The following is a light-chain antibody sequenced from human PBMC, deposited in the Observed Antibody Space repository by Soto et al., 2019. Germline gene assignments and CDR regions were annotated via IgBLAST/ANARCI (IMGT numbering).Light chain of an antibody. Sequence: EIVMTQSPATLSVSPGERSTLSCRASQCVTSHLAWFQQRPAQAPRLLMYEASTRSNGFPARFSASGSGTEFTLTISGLQSEDFAVYYCQQYHIWYTFGQGTELEIK. CDR2: EAS. V-gene: IGKV3-15*01. J-gene: IGKJ2*01. CDR3: QQYHIWYT. CDR1: QCVTSH.